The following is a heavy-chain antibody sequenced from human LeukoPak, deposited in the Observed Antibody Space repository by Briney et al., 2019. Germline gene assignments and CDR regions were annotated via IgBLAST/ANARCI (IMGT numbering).Heavy chain of an antibody. Sequence: SETLSLTCTVSGGSISSYYWSWIRQLPGKGLEWIGYIYNSGITNYNPSLKSRVTVSVDTSKNQFSLRLTFVTAADTAVYYCARSVPSLDYLFDSWGHGTLVTVSS. CDR3: ARSVPSLDYLFDS. D-gene: IGHD4-11*01. CDR2: IYNSGIT. CDR1: GGSISSYY. J-gene: IGHJ5*01. V-gene: IGHV4-59*08.